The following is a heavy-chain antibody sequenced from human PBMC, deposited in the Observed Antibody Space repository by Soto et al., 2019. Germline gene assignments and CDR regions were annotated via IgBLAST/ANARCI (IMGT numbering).Heavy chain of an antibody. V-gene: IGHV4-4*02. CDR3: ASNIPSSSLAAPGSDLGEDY. CDR2: IYHSGST. CDR1: GGSISSSNW. Sequence: QVQLQESGPGLVKPSGTLSLTCAVTGGSISSSNWWSWVRQPPGKGLEWIGGIYHSGSTNYNPSLKSRVTIAVDKSKNQFALKLSSVTATDMAVYYCASNIPSSSLAAPGSDLGEDYWGQGTLVTVSS. D-gene: IGHD6-6*01. J-gene: IGHJ4*02.